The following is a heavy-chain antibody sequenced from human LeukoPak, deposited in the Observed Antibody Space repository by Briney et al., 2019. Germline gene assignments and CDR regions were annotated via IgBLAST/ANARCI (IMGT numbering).Heavy chain of an antibody. CDR2: IYYSGST. J-gene: IGHJ4*02. CDR1: GGSISSYY. D-gene: IGHD6-13*01. V-gene: IGHV4-59*01. CDR3: ARARAAAFFFDY. Sequence: MPSETLSLTCTVSGGSISSYYWSWIRQPPGKGLEWIGYIYYSGSTDYNPSLESRVTILVDTSKNQFSMFLRSVTAADSAVYYCARARAAAFFFDYWGQGTLVTVSS.